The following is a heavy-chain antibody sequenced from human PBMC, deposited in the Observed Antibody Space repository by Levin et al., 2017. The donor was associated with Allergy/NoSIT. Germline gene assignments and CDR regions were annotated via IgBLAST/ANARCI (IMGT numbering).Heavy chain of an antibody. CDR1: GFTFSNAW. CDR3: TTDDYYDSSGYKAAFDC. V-gene: IGHV3-15*01. D-gene: IGHD3-22*01. CDR2: IKGKNDGGTT. Sequence: RTGGSLRLSCAASGFTFSNAWMSWVRQAPGKGLEWVGRIKGKNDGGTTDYAPPVKGRFTISRDDSKNTLYLQMNSLKIEDTAVYYCTTDDYYDSSGYKAAFDCWGQGTVATVSS. J-gene: IGHJ4*02.